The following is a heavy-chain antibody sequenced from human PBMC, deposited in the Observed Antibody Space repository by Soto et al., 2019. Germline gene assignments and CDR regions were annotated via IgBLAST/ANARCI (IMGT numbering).Heavy chain of an antibody. CDR3: ARERSGSYSDAFDI. CDR1: GYTFTGYY. CDR2: INPNSGGT. V-gene: IGHV1-2*02. J-gene: IGHJ3*02. Sequence: GASVKVSCKASGYTFTGYYMHWVRQAPGQGLEWMGWINPNSGGTNYAQKFQGRVTMTRDTSVSTAYMELSRLRSDDTAVYYCARERSGSYSDAFDIWGQGTMVTVSS. D-gene: IGHD1-26*01.